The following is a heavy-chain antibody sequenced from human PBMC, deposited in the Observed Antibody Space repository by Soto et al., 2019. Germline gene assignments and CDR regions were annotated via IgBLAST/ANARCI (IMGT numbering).Heavy chain of an antibody. CDR2: IYYSGST. CDR1: GGSINSYY. J-gene: IGHJ3*02. D-gene: IGHD6-19*01. Sequence: SETLSLTCTVSGGSINSYYWSWTRQPPGKGLEWIGYIYYSGSTNYNPSLKSRATISVDTSKNQFTLKLSSVTAADTAVYYCARVPWQWLGGYAFDIWGQGTMVTVSS. V-gene: IGHV4-59*01. CDR3: ARVPWQWLGGYAFDI.